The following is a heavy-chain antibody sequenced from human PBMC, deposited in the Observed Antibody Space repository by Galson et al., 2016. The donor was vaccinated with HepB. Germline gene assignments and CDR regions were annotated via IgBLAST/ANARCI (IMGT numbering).Heavy chain of an antibody. V-gene: IGHV4-4*07. J-gene: IGHJ3*02. Sequence: ETLSLTCTVPGGSIRSYYWSWIRQPAGKGLEWIGRVYTSGSTNYNPSLKSRISMSVDTSKNQFSLKLYSVTAADTAVYYCARPLIGTRGAFDIWGQGTMVTVSS. CDR1: GGSIRSYY. D-gene: IGHD2-2*01. CDR3: ARPLIGTRGAFDI. CDR2: VYTSGST.